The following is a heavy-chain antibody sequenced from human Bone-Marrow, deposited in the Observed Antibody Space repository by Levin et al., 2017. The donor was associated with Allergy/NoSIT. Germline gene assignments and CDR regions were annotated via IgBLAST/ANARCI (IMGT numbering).Heavy chain of an antibody. V-gene: IGHV1-8*01. Sequence: ASVKVSCKASGYTFTSYDNNWVRQATGQGLEWMGWMNPNSGNTGYAQKFQGRVTMTRNTSISTAYMELSSLRSEDTAVYYCARGGMSDFWSYYYYGMDVWGQGTTVTVSS. J-gene: IGHJ6*02. D-gene: IGHD3-3*01. CDR3: ARGGMSDFWSYYYYGMDV. CDR1: GYTFTSYD. CDR2: MNPNSGNT.